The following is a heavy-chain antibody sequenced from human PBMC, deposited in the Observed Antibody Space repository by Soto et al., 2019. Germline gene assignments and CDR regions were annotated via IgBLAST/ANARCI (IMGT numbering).Heavy chain of an antibody. J-gene: IGHJ5*02. Sequence: EVQLVESGGGLVQPGGSLRLSCAASGFTLSSYWMHWVRQAPGKGLVWVSRINSDGRSTSYADSVKGRFTISRDNAKNTLYLQMNSLRAEDTAVYYCARGEDAGYCSGGSCSGDWFDPWGQGTLVTVSS. CDR2: INSDGRST. D-gene: IGHD2-15*01. CDR1: GFTLSSYW. V-gene: IGHV3-74*01. CDR3: ARGEDAGYCSGGSCSGDWFDP.